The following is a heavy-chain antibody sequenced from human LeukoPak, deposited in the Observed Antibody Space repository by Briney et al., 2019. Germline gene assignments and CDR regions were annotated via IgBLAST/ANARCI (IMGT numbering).Heavy chain of an antibody. D-gene: IGHD2/OR15-2a*01. V-gene: IGHV3-30*02. CDR3: ARDTFPYGRDYYYGMDV. J-gene: IGHJ6*02. CDR2: IRYDGSNK. CDR1: GFTVSSNY. Sequence: GGSLRLSCAASGFTVSSNYMSWVRQAPGKGLEWVAFIRYDGSNKYYADSVKGRFTISRDNSKNTLYLQMNSLRAEDTAAYYCARDTFPYGRDYYYGMDVWGQGTTVTVSS.